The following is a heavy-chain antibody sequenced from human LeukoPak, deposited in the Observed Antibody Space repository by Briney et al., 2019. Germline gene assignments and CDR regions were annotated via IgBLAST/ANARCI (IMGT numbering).Heavy chain of an antibody. J-gene: IGHJ4*02. Sequence: SETLSLTCTVSGGSVGTSTYYGGWVRQPPGKGLEWIGSMYYGGTTYYNPSLKSRVTLSVDTSKNQFSLRLSSVTAADSAVYFCATGKYSGYYDYWGQGTLVTVSS. D-gene: IGHD5-12*01. CDR1: GGSVGTSTYY. CDR3: ATGKYSGYYDY. CDR2: MYYGGTT. V-gene: IGHV4-39*01.